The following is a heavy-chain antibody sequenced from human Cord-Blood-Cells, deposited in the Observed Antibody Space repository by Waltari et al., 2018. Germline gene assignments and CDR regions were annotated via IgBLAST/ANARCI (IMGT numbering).Heavy chain of an antibody. Sequence: QVQLRQWGAGLLKPSETLSLTCAVYGGSFSGYYWSWIRQPPGKGLEWIGEINHSGSTNSNPSLKSRVTISVDTSKNQFSLKLSSVTAADTAVYYCARGGEGGVGDYWGQGTLVTVSS. CDR1: GGSFSGYY. V-gene: IGHV4-34*01. J-gene: IGHJ4*02. D-gene: IGHD4-17*01. CDR3: ARGGEGGVGDY. CDR2: INHSGST.